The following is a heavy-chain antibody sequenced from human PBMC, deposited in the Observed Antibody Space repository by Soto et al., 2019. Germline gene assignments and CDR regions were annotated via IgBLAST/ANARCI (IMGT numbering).Heavy chain of an antibody. CDR2: IYYSGST. CDR1: GGSISSSSYY. V-gene: IGHV4-39*01. CDR3: ASHGKLLVLDAFDI. Sequence: QLQLQESGPGLVKPSETLSLTCTVSGGSISSSSYYWGWIRQPPGKGLEWIGSIYYSGSTYYNPSLKSRVTXXVXTXXNQFSLKLSSVTAADTAVYYCASHGKLLVLDAFDIWGQGTMVTVSS. D-gene: IGHD6-6*01. J-gene: IGHJ3*02.